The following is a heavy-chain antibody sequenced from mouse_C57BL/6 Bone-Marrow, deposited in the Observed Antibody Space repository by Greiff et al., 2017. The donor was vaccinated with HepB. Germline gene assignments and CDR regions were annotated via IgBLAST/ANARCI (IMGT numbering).Heavy chain of an antibody. CDR1: GFTFSDAW. Sequence: EVQLQESGGGLVQPGGSMKLSCAASGFTFSDAWMDWVRQSPEKGLEWVAEIRNKANNHATYYAESVKGRFTISRDDSKSSVYLQMNSLRAEDTGIDYCTSDDGYYVGFAYWGQGTLVTVSA. D-gene: IGHD2-3*01. CDR2: IRNKANNHAT. CDR3: TSDDGYYVGFAY. V-gene: IGHV6-6*01. J-gene: IGHJ3*01.